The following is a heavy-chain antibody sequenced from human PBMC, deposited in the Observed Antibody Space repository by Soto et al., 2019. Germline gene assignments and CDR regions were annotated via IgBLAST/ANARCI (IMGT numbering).Heavy chain of an antibody. Sequence: QLQLQESGSGLVKSSQTLSLTCAVSGGSISSDGYSWSWIRQPPGKGLEWIGFIYHSGYTYYNPSLKSRVTISVDRSKTQFSQKLSSVTAADTAVYYCARVGYRYGTYYFDYWGQGTLVTVSS. CDR1: GGSISSDGYS. CDR3: ARVGYRYGTYYFDY. J-gene: IGHJ4*02. V-gene: IGHV4-30-2*01. D-gene: IGHD5-18*01. CDR2: IYHSGYT.